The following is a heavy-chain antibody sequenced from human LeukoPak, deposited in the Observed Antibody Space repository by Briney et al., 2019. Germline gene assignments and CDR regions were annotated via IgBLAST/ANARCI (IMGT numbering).Heavy chain of an antibody. CDR1: GFPFSVSW. CDR2: ITADETT. Sequence: QPGGSLRLSCAASGFPFSVSWMHWFRQVPGKGLMWVSRITADETTTYADSVRGLFTISRDSAKNTVYLQMNSLRVEDTAVYYCAKDWFATTDYWGQGILVTVSS. V-gene: IGHV3-74*01. J-gene: IGHJ4*02. CDR3: AKDWFATTDY. D-gene: IGHD1/OR15-1a*01.